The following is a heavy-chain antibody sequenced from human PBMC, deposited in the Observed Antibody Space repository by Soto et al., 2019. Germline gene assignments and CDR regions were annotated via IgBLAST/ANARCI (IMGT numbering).Heavy chain of an antibody. CDR1: GGNIISSGYY. D-gene: IGHD6-13*01. CDR2: IYYSGST. V-gene: IGHV4-39*01. Sequence: SVTKSVTCTVAGGNIISSGYYWGWIRQPPGKGLEWIGSIYYSGSTYYNPSLKSRVTISVDTSKNQFSLKLSSVTAADTAVYYCAGSTSWFDPWGQGTLVTSPQ. CDR3: AGSTSWFDP. J-gene: IGHJ5*02.